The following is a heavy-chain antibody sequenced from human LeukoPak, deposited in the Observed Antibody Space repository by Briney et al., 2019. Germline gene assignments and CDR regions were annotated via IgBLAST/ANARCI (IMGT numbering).Heavy chain of an antibody. V-gene: IGHV1-18*01. CDR2: ISAYNGNT. J-gene: IGHJ4*02. Sequence: ASVKVSCKASGYTFTSYGISWVRQAPGQGLEWMGWISAYNGNTNYAQKLQGRVTMTTDTSTSTAYMELRSLRSDDTAVYYCARDPRYSTRPDYFDYWGQGTLVTVSS. CDR3: ARDPRYSTRPDYFDY. CDR1: GYTFTSYG. D-gene: IGHD6-13*01.